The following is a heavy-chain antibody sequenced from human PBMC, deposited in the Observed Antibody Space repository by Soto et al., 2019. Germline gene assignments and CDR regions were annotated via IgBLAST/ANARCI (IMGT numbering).Heavy chain of an antibody. V-gene: IGHV3-23*01. CDR1: GFTFSSYA. Sequence: PGGSLRLSCAASGFTFSSYAMSWVRQAPGKGLDWVSTISGSGGGTFFADSVKGRFTVSRDNSKNTLYLQMNSLRAEDTAVYYCAEKRIGGSGYYSFDYWGHGTLVTVSS. J-gene: IGHJ4*01. CDR2: ISGSGGGT. D-gene: IGHD3-22*01. CDR3: AEKRIGGSGYYSFDY.